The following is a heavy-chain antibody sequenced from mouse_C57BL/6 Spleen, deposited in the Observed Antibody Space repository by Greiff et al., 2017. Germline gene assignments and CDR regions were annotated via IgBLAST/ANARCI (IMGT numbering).Heavy chain of an antibody. CDR1: GFTFSSYA. V-gene: IGHV5-4*01. D-gene: IGHD1-1*01. CDR3: ARDGGSRWGYYFDY. Sequence: EVQLVESGGGLVKPGGSLKLSCAASGFTFSSYAMSWVRQTPEKRLEWVATISDGGSYTYYPDNVKGRFTISRDNAKNNLYLQMSHLKSEDTAMYYCARDGGSRWGYYFDYWGQGTTLTVSS. J-gene: IGHJ2*01. CDR2: ISDGGSYT.